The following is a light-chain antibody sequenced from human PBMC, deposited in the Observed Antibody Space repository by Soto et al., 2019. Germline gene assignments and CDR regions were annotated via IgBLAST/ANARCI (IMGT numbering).Light chain of an antibody. Sequence: EIGLTQSPGTLSLSPGERATLSCRASQSVSSSYLAWYQQKPGQAPRLLIYGASSRDTGISDMFSGSGSGTDFTLTISRLEPEDFAVYYCQQYGSSPYTFGQGTTLEIK. CDR3: QQYGSSPYT. J-gene: IGKJ2*01. CDR1: QSVSSSY. V-gene: IGKV3-20*01. CDR2: GAS.